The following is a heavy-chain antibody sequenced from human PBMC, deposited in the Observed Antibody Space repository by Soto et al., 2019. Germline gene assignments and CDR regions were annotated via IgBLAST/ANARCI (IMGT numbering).Heavy chain of an antibody. J-gene: IGHJ2*01. Sequence: QVQLQESGPGLVKPSETLSLTCTVSGGSVSSGNYYWSWIRQPPGKGLDWIGYIYYSGSTNYNPSLKSRVTISVDTSKNQFSLKLSSVTAADTAVYYCAKDRRYCISASCYRGWYFELWGRGTLVTVSS. D-gene: IGHD2-2*02. CDR2: IYYSGST. V-gene: IGHV4-61*01. CDR1: GGSVSSGNYY. CDR3: AKDRRYCISASCYRGWYFEL.